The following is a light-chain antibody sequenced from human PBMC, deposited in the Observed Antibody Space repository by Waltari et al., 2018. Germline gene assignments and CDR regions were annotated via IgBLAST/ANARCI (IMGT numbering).Light chain of an antibody. CDR1: QTISTW. CDR2: HAS. J-gene: IGKJ1*01. V-gene: IGKV1-5*03. Sequence: DIQMTQSPSTLSASVGDRVTITCRASQTISTWLAWYQHRPGKAPIGRIYHASTLESGAPSRFSGSGVGTQFTLTISDLQPDDFATYYCQHYNTESRPFGQGTKVEIK. CDR3: QHYNTESRP.